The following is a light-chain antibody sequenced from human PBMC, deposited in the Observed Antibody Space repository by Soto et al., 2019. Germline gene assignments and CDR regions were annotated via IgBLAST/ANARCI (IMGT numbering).Light chain of an antibody. J-gene: IGKJ2*02. CDR2: GAS. Sequence: EIVMTQSPATLSVSPGERATLSCRASQSVSSNLAWYQQKPGQAPRLLIYGASTRATGIPARFSGSGSGTEFNLTISSLQSEDFAVYYGQQYNNWLRRTFGQGTKLEIK. CDR1: QSVSSN. CDR3: QQYNNWLRRT. V-gene: IGKV3-15*01.